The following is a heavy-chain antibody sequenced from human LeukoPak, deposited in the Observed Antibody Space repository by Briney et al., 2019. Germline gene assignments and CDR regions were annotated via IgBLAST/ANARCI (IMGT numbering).Heavy chain of an antibody. CDR2: IYYSGST. CDR1: GGSISSGEYY. Sequence: SETLSLTCTVSGGSISSGEYYWSWIRQPPGKGLEWIGYIYYSGSTYYNPSLKSRVTISVDTSKNQFSLKLSSVTAADTAVYYCARGDIVVVPAAIHNWFDPWGQGTLVTVSS. V-gene: IGHV4-30-4*08. D-gene: IGHD2-2*02. CDR3: ARGDIVVVPAAIHNWFDP. J-gene: IGHJ5*02.